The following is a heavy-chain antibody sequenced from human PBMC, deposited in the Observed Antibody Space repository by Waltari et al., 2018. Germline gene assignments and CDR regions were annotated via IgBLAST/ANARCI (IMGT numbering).Heavy chain of an antibody. J-gene: IGHJ5*02. CDR3: ARGGGGDWEWFDP. CDR2: IYYTGST. D-gene: IGHD2-21*02. CDR1: GGSISGFY. Sequence: QVPLQESGLSLLKPSETLSLICTVSGGSISGFYWSWVRQPPGKGLDWIGYIYYTGSTNFNPSLKSRVTMSVDTSKNQFSLKLSSVTAADTAFYYCARGGGGDWEWFDPWGQGTLVTVSS. V-gene: IGHV4-59*01.